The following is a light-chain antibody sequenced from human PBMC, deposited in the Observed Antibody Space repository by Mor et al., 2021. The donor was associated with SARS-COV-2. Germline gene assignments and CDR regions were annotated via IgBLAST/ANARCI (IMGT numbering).Light chain of an antibody. Sequence: GSYNRVSWYQQPPGTAPKLMIYEVSNRPSGVPDRFSGSKSGNTASLTISGLQADDEADYYCSSYTSSSTSVFGGGTKLTV. CDR3: SSYTSSSTSV. J-gene: IGLJ3*02. CDR1: GSYNR. CDR2: EVS. V-gene: IGLV2-18*02.